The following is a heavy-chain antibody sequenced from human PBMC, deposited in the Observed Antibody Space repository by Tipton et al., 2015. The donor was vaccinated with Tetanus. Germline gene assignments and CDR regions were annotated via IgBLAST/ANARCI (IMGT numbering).Heavy chain of an antibody. CDR1: GGSISSDAHY. J-gene: IGHJ4*02. Sequence: TLSLTCTVSGGSISSDAHYWSWIRQAPGKGLEWLGYISHSGTTNYNPSLMSRVTLSLDTARGQFSLKLTSVTAADAAVYFCARDLRDFAYDSRGFYSPLYYFDNWGQGVRVTVSS. V-gene: IGHV4-30-4*01. CDR2: ISHSGTT. D-gene: IGHD3-22*01. CDR3: ARDLRDFAYDSRGFYSPLYYFDN.